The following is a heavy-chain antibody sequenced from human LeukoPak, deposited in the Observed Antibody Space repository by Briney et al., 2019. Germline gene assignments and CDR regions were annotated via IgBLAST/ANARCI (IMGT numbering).Heavy chain of an antibody. CDR3: ARRKAKTPNYFDY. Sequence: SETLSLTCTVSGDSISSYYWTWIRQPPGKELEWIGYIYYSGTTNYNPSLRSRVTISLDTSKNQFSLKLTSVTAADTAMYYCARRKAKTPNYFDYWGQGALVTVSS. J-gene: IGHJ4*02. V-gene: IGHV4-59*08. CDR1: GDSISSYY. CDR2: IYYSGTT.